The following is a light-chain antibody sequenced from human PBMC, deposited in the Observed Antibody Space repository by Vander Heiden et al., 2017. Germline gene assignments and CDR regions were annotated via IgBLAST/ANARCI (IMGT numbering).Light chain of an antibody. Sequence: DIQMTQSPSSLSASVGDRVTITCQASQDISNYLNWYQQKPGKAPKLLIYDASNLETGVPSRFSGSGSGTDFTFTISSLHPEDIATYYCQQDDNLPYTFGQRTKLEIK. CDR2: DAS. CDR1: QDISNY. V-gene: IGKV1-33*01. J-gene: IGKJ2*01. CDR3: QQDDNLPYT.